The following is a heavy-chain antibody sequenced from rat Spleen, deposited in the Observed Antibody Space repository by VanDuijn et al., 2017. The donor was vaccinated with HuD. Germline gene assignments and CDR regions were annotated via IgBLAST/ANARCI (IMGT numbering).Heavy chain of an antibody. V-gene: IGHV5-20*01. CDR1: GFTFNNYD. CDR3: TTDNYCFAH. Sequence: EVQLVETGGGLVQPGRSMKLSCAASGFTFNNYDMAWVRQAPTKGLEWVASINFDGSGTYYRDSVKGRFTISRDNAKSSLYLQMDSLRSEDTATYYCTTDNYCFAHWCQGTLVTVSS. J-gene: IGHJ3*01. D-gene: IGHD1-10*01. CDR2: INFDGSGT.